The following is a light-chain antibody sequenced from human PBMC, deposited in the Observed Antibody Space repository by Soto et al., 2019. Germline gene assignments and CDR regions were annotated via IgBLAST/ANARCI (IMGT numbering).Light chain of an antibody. Sequence: EIVLTQSPGTLSLSPGERATLSGRASQSFSSTYLAWYQQIPGQAPRLLVYGASSRATGIPDRFSGSGSGTDFTLTISSLEPEDFAVYYCQQRSNWPITFGQGTRLEIK. J-gene: IGKJ5*01. CDR2: GAS. CDR1: QSFSSTY. V-gene: IGKV3D-20*02. CDR3: QQRSNWPIT.